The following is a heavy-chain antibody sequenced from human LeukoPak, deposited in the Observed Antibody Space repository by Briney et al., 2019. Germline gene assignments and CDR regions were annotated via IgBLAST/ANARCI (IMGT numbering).Heavy chain of an antibody. CDR2: INPNSGGT. V-gene: IGHV1-2*02. CDR1: GYTFSGHY. J-gene: IGHJ4*02. CDR3: ARGGWEGGLYYFDY. D-gene: IGHD1-26*01. Sequence: GASVKVSCKASGYTFSGHYMHWVRQAPGQGLEWMGWINPNSGGTNSAQEFQGRVTMTRDTSISTVYMELSRLRSDDTAVYHCARGGWEGGLYYFDYWGQGSLVTVSS.